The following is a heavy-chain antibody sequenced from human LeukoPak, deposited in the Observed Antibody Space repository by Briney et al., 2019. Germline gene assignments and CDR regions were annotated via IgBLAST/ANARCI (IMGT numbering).Heavy chain of an antibody. J-gene: IGHJ2*01. V-gene: IGHV3-30-3*01. CDR1: GFTFSSYA. D-gene: IGHD3-22*01. CDR2: ISYDGSNK. CDR3: ARVPYYYDSSGYDWYFDL. Sequence: GGSLRLSCAASGFTFSSYAMHWVRQAPGKGLEWVAVISYDGSNKYYADSVKGRFTISRDNSKNTLYLQMNSLRAEDTAVYYCARVPYYYDSSGYDWYFDLWGRGTLVTVSS.